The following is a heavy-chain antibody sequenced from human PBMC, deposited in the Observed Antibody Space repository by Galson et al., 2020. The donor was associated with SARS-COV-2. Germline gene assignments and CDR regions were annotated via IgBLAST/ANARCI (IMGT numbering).Heavy chain of an antibody. CDR2: INGDGSST. D-gene: IGHD3-10*01. CDR1: GFTFRKKW. J-gene: IGHJ4*02. V-gene: IGHV3-74*03. Sequence: GGSLRPSCAAFGFTFRKKWMNWVRPAPGKGLLWPPRINGDGSSTTYADYVKGRFTISRDNAQNTVYLQMTSLRDEDMATYYCVTTLTWGYGSVYFDHWGQGTLVTVSS. CDR3: VTTLTWGYGSVYFDH.